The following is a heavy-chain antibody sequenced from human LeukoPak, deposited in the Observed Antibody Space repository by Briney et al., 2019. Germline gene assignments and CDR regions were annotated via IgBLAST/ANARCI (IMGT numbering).Heavy chain of an antibody. V-gene: IGHV3-43*02. CDR3: AKDRGVTTAEYFQY. Sequence: PGGSLRLSCAASGFTFDDYAMHWVRQAPGKGLEWVSLISGDGGRTYYADSVRGRFTISRDNSKNSLYLQMNSLRTEDTAVYYCAKDRGVTTAEYFQYWGQGTLVTVSS. J-gene: IGHJ1*01. CDR1: GFTFDDYA. D-gene: IGHD4-17*01. CDR2: ISGDGGRT.